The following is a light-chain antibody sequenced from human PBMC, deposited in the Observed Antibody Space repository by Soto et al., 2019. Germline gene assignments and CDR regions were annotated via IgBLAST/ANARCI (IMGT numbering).Light chain of an antibody. J-gene: IGKJ5*01. V-gene: IGKV3D-15*01. Sequence: EIVMTQSPATLSVSPGERATLSCRASQSVRSNLAWYQQKPGQAPRLLIYDVSTRATGIPARFSGSGSGTEFTLTISSLQSEDFAVYYCQQYNNWPAITFGQGTDWRL. CDR1: QSVRSN. CDR2: DVS. CDR3: QQYNNWPAIT.